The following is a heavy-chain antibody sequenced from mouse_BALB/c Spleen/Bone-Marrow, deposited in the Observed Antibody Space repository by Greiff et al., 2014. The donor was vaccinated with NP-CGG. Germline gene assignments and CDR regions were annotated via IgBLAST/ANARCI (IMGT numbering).Heavy chain of an antibody. J-gene: IGHJ2*01. CDR3: ARRRSLDY. Sequence: VQLVESGAELVRPGTSVKISCKASGYAFTNYWLGWVKQRPGHGLEWIGDIYPGSGNTYYNEKFKGKFTLTADKSSSTAYMQLSSLTSEDSAVYFCARRRSLDYWGQGTTLTVSS. CDR2: IYPGSGNT. V-gene: IGHV1-63*01. CDR1: GYAFTNYW.